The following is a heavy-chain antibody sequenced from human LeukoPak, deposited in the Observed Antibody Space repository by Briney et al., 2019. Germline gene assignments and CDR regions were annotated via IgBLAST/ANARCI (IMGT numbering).Heavy chain of an antibody. Sequence: PGGSLRLSCAASGFTFNDYWMAWVRLAQGKGLEWVANIKYDGSEEYSADSLQGRLSISRDNAKNSLYLQINSLRAEDTAVYYCARYGYNHGLDSWGQGTLVTVSS. CDR2: IKYDGSEE. V-gene: IGHV3-7*01. CDR1: GFTFNDYW. J-gene: IGHJ4*02. CDR3: ARYGYNHGLDS. D-gene: IGHD5-18*01.